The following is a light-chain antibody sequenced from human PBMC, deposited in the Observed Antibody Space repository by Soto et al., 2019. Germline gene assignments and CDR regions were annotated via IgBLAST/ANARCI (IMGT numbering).Light chain of an antibody. CDR2: DVT. J-gene: IGLJ1*01. V-gene: IGLV2-11*01. CDR3: CSYAGNYIYV. Sequence: QSALTQPRSVSGSPGQSVTISCTGTSSNVGDYNYVSWYQQHPGKAPKVMIYDVTKRPAGVPDRFSGSKSGNSASLTISGLQAEDEADYYCCSYAGNYIYVFGTGTKVTAL. CDR1: SSNVGDYNY.